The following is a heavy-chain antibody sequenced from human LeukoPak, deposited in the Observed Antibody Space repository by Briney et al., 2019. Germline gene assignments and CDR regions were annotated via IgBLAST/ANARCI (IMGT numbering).Heavy chain of an antibody. D-gene: IGHD3-22*01. Sequence: PGGSLRLSCAASGFTFSDHYMDWVRQAPGKGLEWVSSISSSSSYIYYADSVKGRFTISRDNAKNSLYLQMNSLRAEDTAVYYCARAAERITMIVVVPRFDPWGQGTLVTVSS. CDR3: ARAAERITMIVVVPRFDP. CDR2: ISSSSSYI. J-gene: IGHJ5*02. V-gene: IGHV3-21*01. CDR1: GFTFSDHY.